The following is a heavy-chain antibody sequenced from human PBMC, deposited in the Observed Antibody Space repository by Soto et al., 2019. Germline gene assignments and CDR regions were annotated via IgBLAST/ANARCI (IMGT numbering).Heavy chain of an antibody. V-gene: IGHV4-4*02. D-gene: IGHD2-15*01. CDR3: ARGTLVVVAATEGHYYYYMDV. J-gene: IGHJ6*03. CDR1: SGSISSSNW. CDR2: IYHSGGT. Sequence: LSLTCGVSSGSISSSNWWNWVRQPPGKGLEWIGEIYHSGGTNYNPSLRSRVTMSVDKSKNQFSLKLYSVTAADTAVYYCARGTLVVVAATEGHYYYYMDVWGKGTTVTVSS.